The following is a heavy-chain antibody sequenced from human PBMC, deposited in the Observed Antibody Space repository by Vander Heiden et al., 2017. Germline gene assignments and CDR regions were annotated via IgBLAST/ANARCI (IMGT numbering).Heavy chain of an antibody. CDR3: ARASVGIVGATTFDY. D-gene: IGHD1-26*01. V-gene: IGHV3-33*01. CDR2: IWYDGSNK. CDR1: GLPFSSYG. Sequence: QVKLVEYGGGEDQPVRSRRPSCGASGLPFSSYGMHWVRQAPGKGLEWVEVIWYDGSNKYYADSVKGRFTISRDNSKNPLYLQMNSLRAEDTAVYYCARASVGIVGATTFDYWGQGTLVTVSS. J-gene: IGHJ4*02.